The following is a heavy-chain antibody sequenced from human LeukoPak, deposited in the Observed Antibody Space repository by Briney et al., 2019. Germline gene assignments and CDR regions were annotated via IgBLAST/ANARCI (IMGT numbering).Heavy chain of an antibody. D-gene: IGHD2-21*01. CDR3: ARGAGYKSGRTIHFFGMDV. V-gene: IGHV1-69*13. J-gene: IGHJ6*02. CDR2: IIPILTTP. CDR1: GGTFSNDG. Sequence: ASVKVSCKASGGTFSNDGISWVRQAPGQGLEWMGGIIPILTTPKYAQKFQGRVTISADESTSTAYMELSSLRAEDTALYYCARGAGYKSGRTIHFFGMDVWGQGTTVTVSS.